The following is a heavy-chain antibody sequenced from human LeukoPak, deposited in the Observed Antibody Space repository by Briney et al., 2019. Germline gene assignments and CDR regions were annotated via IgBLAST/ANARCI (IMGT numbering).Heavy chain of an antibody. D-gene: IGHD6-13*01. CDR3: ARDIAQPAADYAFDI. V-gene: IGHV4-59*01. CDR2: IYYSGST. Sequence: KPSETLSLTCTVSGGSISSYYWSWIRQPPGKGLEWIGYIYYSGSTNYNPSLKSRVTISVDTSKNQFSLKLSSVTAADTAVYYCARDIAQPAADYAFDIWGQGTMVTVSS. CDR1: GGSISSYY. J-gene: IGHJ3*02.